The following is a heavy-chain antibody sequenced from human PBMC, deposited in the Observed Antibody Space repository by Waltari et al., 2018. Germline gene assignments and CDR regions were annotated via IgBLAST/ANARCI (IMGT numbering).Heavy chain of an antibody. Sequence: QVQLQESGPGLVKPSETLSLTCAVSGYSISSGYYWGWIRPPPGKGLEWIGSIYHSGSTYYNPSLKSRVTISVDTSKNQFSLKLSSVTAADTAVYYCARPASGSYGWPLWAFDIWGQGTMVTVSS. V-gene: IGHV4-38-2*01. CDR1: GYSISSGYY. D-gene: IGHD1-26*01. J-gene: IGHJ3*02. CDR3: ARPASGSYGWPLWAFDI. CDR2: IYHSGST.